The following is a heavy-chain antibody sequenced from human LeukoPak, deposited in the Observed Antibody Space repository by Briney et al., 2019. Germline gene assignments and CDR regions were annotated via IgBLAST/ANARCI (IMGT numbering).Heavy chain of an antibody. V-gene: IGHV1-18*04. J-gene: IGHJ4*02. CDR1: GYTFTSYG. CDR3: ARVVTGLWFGESVDY. D-gene: IGHD3-10*01. Sequence: ASVKVSCKASGYTFTSYGISWVRQAPGQGLEWMGWISAYNGNTNYAQKLQGRVTMTTDTSTSTAYMELWSLRSDDTAVYYCARVVTGLWFGESVDYWGQGTLVTVSS. CDR2: ISAYNGNT.